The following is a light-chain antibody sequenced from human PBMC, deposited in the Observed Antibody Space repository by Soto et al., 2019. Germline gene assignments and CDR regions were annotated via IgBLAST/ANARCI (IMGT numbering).Light chain of an antibody. Sequence: DIQMTQSPSSLSASVGDRVTITCRASQSISSYLNWYQQKPGKAPKLLIYAASSLQSGVPSRFSGSGSGTDFTLTISSLQPEDFATYYCQQSYSTLMYTFGQGTKVEMK. J-gene: IGKJ2*01. CDR1: QSISSY. V-gene: IGKV1-39*01. CDR2: AAS. CDR3: QQSYSTLMYT.